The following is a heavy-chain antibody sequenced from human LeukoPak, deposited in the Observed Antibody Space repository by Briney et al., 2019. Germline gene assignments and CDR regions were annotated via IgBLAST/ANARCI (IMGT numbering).Heavy chain of an antibody. V-gene: IGHV3-7*01. CDR3: ARDSRGFSYGPNTDY. J-gene: IGHJ4*02. CDR2: IKPDGSEK. Sequence: PGGSLRLSCAASGFTLSNYWMNWVRQAPGKGLEWVANIKPDGSEKYYVDSVKGRFTISRDNARNSLYLQMNSLRVEDTAVYYCARDSRGFSYGPNTDYWGQGTLVTVSS. D-gene: IGHD5-18*01. CDR1: GFTLSNYW.